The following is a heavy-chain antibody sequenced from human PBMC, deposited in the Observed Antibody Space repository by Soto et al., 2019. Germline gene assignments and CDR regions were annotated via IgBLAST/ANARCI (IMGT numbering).Heavy chain of an antibody. CDR1: GYTFTSYG. V-gene: IGHV1-18*01. D-gene: IGHD6-19*01. J-gene: IGHJ4*02. CDR3: ARTITAYSSGWYYFDY. CDR2: ISAYNGNT. Sequence: ASVKVSCKASGYTFTSYGISWVRQAPGQGLEWMGWISAYNGNTNYAQKLQGRVTMTTDTSTSTAYMELRSLRSDDTAVYYCARTITAYSSGWYYFDYWGQGTLVTSPQ.